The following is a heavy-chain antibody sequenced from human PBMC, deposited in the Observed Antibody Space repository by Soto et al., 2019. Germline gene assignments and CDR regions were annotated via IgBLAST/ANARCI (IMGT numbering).Heavy chain of an antibody. CDR2: ISSNGGST. CDR3: VTQIVVVPAALDY. D-gene: IGHD2-2*01. V-gene: IGHV3-64D*08. CDR1: GFTFSSYA. J-gene: IGHJ4*02. Sequence: GGSLRLSCSASGFTFSSYAMHWVRQAPGKGLEYVSAISSNGGSTYYADSVKGRFTISRDNSKNTLYLQMSSLRAEDTAVYYCVTQIVVVPAALDYWGQGTLVTVSS.